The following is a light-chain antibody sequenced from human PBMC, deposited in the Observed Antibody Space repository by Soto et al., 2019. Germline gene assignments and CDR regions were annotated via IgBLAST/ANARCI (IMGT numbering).Light chain of an antibody. J-gene: IGLJ1*01. V-gene: IGLV2-23*01. CDR1: SSDFGSYNL. Sequence: QSVLTQPASVSGSPGQSITISCTGTSSDFGSYNLVSWYQQHPGKAPKLMIYEGSKRPSGVSNRFSGSKSGNTASLTISGLQAEDEADYYCCSYAGSSTSYVFGPGTKVTVL. CDR3: CSYAGSSTSYV. CDR2: EGS.